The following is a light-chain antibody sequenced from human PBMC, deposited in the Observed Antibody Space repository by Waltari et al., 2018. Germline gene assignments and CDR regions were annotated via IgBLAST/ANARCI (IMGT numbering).Light chain of an antibody. Sequence: QSALTQPASASRSPGQSITISCTGTFSAVGRYHYVSWYQQHPGKAPKLLIHDVTDRPSGVADRFSGSKSGNTASLTISGLQADDEADYYCTSYTSSTTTPYVFGTGTQVTV. CDR3: TSYTSSTTTPYV. V-gene: IGLV2-14*03. J-gene: IGLJ1*01. CDR2: DVT. CDR1: FSAVGRYHY.